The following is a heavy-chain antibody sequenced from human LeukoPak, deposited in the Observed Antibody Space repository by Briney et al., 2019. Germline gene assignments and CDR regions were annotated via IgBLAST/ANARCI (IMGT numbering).Heavy chain of an antibody. J-gene: IGHJ4*02. Sequence: GASVKVSCKASGGTFSSYAISWVRQAPGQGLEWMGRIIPTFGTANYAQKFQGRVTITADKSTSTAYMELSSLRSEDMAVYYCARADTLRSFDYWGQGTLVTVSS. D-gene: IGHD4-17*01. CDR3: ARADTLRSFDY. CDR2: IIPTFGTA. V-gene: IGHV1-69*06. CDR1: GGTFSSYA.